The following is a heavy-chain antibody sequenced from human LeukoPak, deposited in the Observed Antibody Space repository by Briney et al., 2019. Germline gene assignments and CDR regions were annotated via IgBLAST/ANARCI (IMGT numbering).Heavy chain of an antibody. CDR2: IYYSGTT. CDR1: GGSISSYY. J-gene: IGHJ4*02. D-gene: IGHD1-26*01. Sequence: PSETLSLTCTVSGGSISSYYWGWIRQPPGKGLKWIGTIYYSGTTYYNPSLKSRVTISVDTSKNQFSLKLSSVTAADTAVYYCARLVGAATDPFDYWGQGTLVTVSS. V-gene: IGHV4-39*01. CDR3: ARLVGAATDPFDY.